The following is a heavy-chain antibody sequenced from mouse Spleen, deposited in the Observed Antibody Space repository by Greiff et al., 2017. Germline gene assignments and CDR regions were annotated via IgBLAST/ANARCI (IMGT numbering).Heavy chain of an antibody. J-gene: IGHJ1*03. V-gene: IGHV2-2*01. CDR2: IWSGGST. Sequence: VKLMESGPGLVQPSQSLSITCTVSGFSLTSYGVHWVRQSPGKGLEWLGVIWSGGSTDYNAAFISRLSISKDNSKSQVFFKMNSLQADDTAIYYCARNDGSSYWYFDVWGTGTTVTVSS. D-gene: IGHD1-1*01. CDR3: ARNDGSSYWYFDV. CDR1: GFSLTSYG.